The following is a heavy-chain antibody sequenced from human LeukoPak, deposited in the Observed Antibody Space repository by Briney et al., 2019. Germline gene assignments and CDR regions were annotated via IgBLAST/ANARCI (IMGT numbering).Heavy chain of an antibody. CDR3: ARLGFNSEYGWNEGYYHYYMDL. D-gene: IGHD4-17*01. V-gene: IGHV3-23*01. CDR2: ISGSGGST. CDR1: GFDFDSYD. Sequence: PGGSVRLSCVASGFDFDSYDMNWVRQAPGKGLEWVSAISGSGGSTYYADSVKGRFTISRDNSKNSLYLQMNNVRTEDTAVYYCARLGFNSEYGWNEGYYHYYMDLLGQGTTV. J-gene: IGHJ6*03.